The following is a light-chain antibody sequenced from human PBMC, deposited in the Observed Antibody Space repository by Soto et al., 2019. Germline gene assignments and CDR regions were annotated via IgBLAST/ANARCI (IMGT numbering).Light chain of an antibody. CDR1: QSFLYSSNNKNY. J-gene: IGKJ1*01. V-gene: IGKV4-1*01. CDR3: QQYYSPLWT. CDR2: WAS. Sequence: IVMTHSPDSLSVSLGDRATINCKSIQSFLYSSNNKNYLSWYQQKTGQPPKLLIYWASTRESGVPDRFSGSGSGTDFTLTISSLQAEDVAVYYCQQYYSPLWTFGQGTKV.